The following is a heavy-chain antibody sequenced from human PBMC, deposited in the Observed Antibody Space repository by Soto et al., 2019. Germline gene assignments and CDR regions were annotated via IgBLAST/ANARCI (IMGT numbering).Heavy chain of an antibody. J-gene: IGHJ6*03. V-gene: IGHV4-39*01. CDR3: ARQVWSGYYYYYYYMDV. Sequence: SETLSLTCTVSGGSISSSSYYWGWIRQPPGKGLEWIGSIYYSGSTYYNPSLKSRVTISVDTSKNQFSLKLSSVTAADTAVYYCARQVWSGYYYYYYYMDVWGKGTTVTVSS. D-gene: IGHD3-3*01. CDR1: GGSISSSSYY. CDR2: IYYSGST.